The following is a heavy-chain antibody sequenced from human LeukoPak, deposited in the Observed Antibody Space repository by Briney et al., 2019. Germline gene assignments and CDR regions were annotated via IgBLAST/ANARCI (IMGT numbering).Heavy chain of an antibody. J-gene: IGHJ3*02. CDR2: IKQDGSEK. Sequence: GGSLRLSCAASGFTFSSYWMSWVRQAPGKGLEWVANIKQDGSEKYYVDSVKGRFTISRDNAKNSLYLQMNSLRAEDTAVYYCVKSPTIVVVPAAWAFDIWGQGTMVTVSS. CDR1: GFTFSSYW. CDR3: VKSPTIVVVPAAWAFDI. V-gene: IGHV3-7*03. D-gene: IGHD2-2*01.